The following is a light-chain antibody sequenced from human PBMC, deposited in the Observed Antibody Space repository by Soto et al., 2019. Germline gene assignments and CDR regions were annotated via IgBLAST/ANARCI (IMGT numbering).Light chain of an antibody. CDR3: QQYNNWPPLT. J-gene: IGKJ4*01. V-gene: IGKV3-15*01. CDR2: GAS. Sequence: EIVMTQSPATLSVSPGERATLSCRASQSVSSNLAWYRQKPGQAPRLLIYGASTRDTGIPASFSGSGSGTGYTLNISRLQSKDFAVYYYQQYNNWPPLTFGGGTKVEIK. CDR1: QSVSSN.